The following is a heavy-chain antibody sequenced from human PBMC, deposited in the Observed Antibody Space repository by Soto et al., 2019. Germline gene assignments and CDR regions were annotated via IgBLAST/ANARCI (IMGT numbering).Heavy chain of an antibody. CDR1: GFTFSSYA. J-gene: IGHJ4*02. D-gene: IGHD4-17*01. V-gene: IGHV3-23*01. CDR3: AKDHPTGLHPYYFDY. Sequence: GESLKISCAASGFTFSSYAMSWVRQAPGKGLEWVSAISGSGGSTYYADSVKGRFTISRDNSKNTLYLQMNSLRAEDTAVYYCAKDHPTGLHPYYFDYWGQGTLVTVSS. CDR2: ISGSGGST.